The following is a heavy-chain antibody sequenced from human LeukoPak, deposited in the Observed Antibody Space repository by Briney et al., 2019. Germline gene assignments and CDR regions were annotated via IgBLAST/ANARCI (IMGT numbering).Heavy chain of an antibody. Sequence: PSETLSLTCAVYVGSFSGYYWSWIRQPPGKGQEWIGEINHSGSTNYNPSLKSRVTISEDTSKNQFSLKLSSVTAADTAVYYCARDYKEYGMDVWGQGTTVTVSS. D-gene: IGHD3-10*01. J-gene: IGHJ6*02. CDR1: VGSFSGYY. CDR3: ARDYKEYGMDV. V-gene: IGHV4-34*01. CDR2: INHSGST.